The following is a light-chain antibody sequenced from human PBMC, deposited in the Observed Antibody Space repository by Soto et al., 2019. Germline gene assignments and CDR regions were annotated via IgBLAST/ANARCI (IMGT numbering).Light chain of an antibody. J-gene: IGLJ1*01. CDR3: SSNTINNFDV. CDR2: EVS. V-gene: IGLV2-14*01. CDR1: SRDVGGYNY. Sequence: QSVLTQPASVSGSPGQSITISCTGTSRDVGGYNYVSWYQQHPDKVPKLMIYEVSNRPSGVSNRFSGSKSRNTASLTISGLQAEEEADYYCSSNTINNFDVFGTGPKVTVL.